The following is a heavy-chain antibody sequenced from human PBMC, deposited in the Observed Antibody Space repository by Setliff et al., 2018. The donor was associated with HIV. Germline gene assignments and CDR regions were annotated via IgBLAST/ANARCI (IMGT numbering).Heavy chain of an antibody. J-gene: IGHJ3*02. D-gene: IGHD1-26*01. Sequence: SETLSLTCTVSGGSISSSSYYWGWIRQPPGKGLEWIGSISYSGSTYYNPSLKSRVTISVDTSKNQFSLKLSSVTAADTAVYYCARRKSGSYFDAFDIWGQGTMVTVSS. CDR1: GGSISSSSYY. CDR3: ARRKSGSYFDAFDI. V-gene: IGHV4-39*07. CDR2: ISYSGST.